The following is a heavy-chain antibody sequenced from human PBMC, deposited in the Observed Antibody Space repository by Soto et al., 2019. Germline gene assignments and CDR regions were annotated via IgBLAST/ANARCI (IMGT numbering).Heavy chain of an antibody. D-gene: IGHD2-15*01. J-gene: IGHJ3*02. CDR2: IYPGDSDT. CDR1: GNSFTRSW. V-gene: IGHV5-51*01. CDR3: ARREFGGDAFDI. Sequence: GESLKISCQGSGNSFTRSWIGWVRQMPGKGLECMGIIYPGDSDTRYSPSIEGQVTISADKSTSTAYRQWSSLKASDTAIYYCARREFGGDAFDIWGQGTAVTVSS.